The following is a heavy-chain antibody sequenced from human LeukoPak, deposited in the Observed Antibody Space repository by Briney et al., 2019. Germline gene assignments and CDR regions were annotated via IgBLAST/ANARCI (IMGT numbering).Heavy chain of an antibody. CDR3: AKDSYDTSI. V-gene: IGHV3-23*01. D-gene: IGHD3-22*01. CDR2: ISDSGGRT. Sequence: GGSLRLSCVASGFTFSSNGMSWVRQAPGKGLEWVSAISDSGGRTFYADSVKGRFTISRDNSKNTLYLQINSLRAEDTAVYYCAKDSYDTSIWGQGTLVTVSA. CDR1: GFTFSSNG. J-gene: IGHJ4*02.